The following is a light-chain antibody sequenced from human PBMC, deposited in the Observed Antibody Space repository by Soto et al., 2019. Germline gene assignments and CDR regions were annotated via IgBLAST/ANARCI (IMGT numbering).Light chain of an antibody. CDR2: DAS. CDR3: QHYGSSPPIT. Sequence: DIVLTQSPGTLSLSPGERATLSCRASQRVRGTSLAWYQQKPGQAPRLLIYDASSRATGIPDRFSGGGSGTDFTLTISRLEPEDFAVYYCQHYGSSPPITFGQGTRLEIK. V-gene: IGKV3-20*01. CDR1: QRVRGTS. J-gene: IGKJ5*01.